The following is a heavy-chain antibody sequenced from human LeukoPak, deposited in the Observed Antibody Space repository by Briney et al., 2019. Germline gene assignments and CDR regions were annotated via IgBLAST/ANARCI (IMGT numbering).Heavy chain of an antibody. Sequence: GGSLRLSCAASGFTFSSYGMHWVRQAPGKGLEWVAFIRYDGSNKYYADSVKGRFTISRDNSKNTLYLQMNSLRAEDTAVYYCAKTGILTYYYDSSGYPPLDYWGQGTLVTVSS. CDR3: AKTGILTYYYDSSGYPPLDY. CDR2: IRYDGSNK. V-gene: IGHV3-30*02. J-gene: IGHJ4*02. CDR1: GFTFSSYG. D-gene: IGHD3-22*01.